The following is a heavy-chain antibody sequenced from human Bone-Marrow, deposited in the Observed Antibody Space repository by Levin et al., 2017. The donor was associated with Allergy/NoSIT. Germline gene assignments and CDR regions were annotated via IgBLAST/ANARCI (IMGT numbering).Heavy chain of an antibody. Sequence: PSETLSLTCTVSGGSLSDYQWTWFRQPPGKALEWIGYIYYSGSTTYNPSLQNRVTISLDRSKHQFSLKLTSVTAADTAVYYCATYHSRGSSWIFDYWGQGTLVIVSS. CDR1: GGSLSDYQ. CDR3: ATYHSRGSSWIFDY. D-gene: IGHD6-13*01. CDR2: IYYSGST. J-gene: IGHJ4*02. V-gene: IGHV4-59*01.